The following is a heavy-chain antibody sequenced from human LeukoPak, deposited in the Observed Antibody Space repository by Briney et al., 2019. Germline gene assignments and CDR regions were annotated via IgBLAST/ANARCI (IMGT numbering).Heavy chain of an antibody. V-gene: IGHV3-30-3*02. D-gene: IGHD6-19*01. CDR1: GFNFNNYA. Sequence: SGGSLRLSCTVSGFNFNNYAMHWVRQAPGKGLEWVTIMSYDGTNRYYADSVKGRFTVSRDNSKNTLYLQMNSLRAEDTAVYYCASLYSSGWYGIDYWGQGTLVTVSS. J-gene: IGHJ4*02. CDR3: ASLYSSGWYGIDY. CDR2: MSYDGTNR.